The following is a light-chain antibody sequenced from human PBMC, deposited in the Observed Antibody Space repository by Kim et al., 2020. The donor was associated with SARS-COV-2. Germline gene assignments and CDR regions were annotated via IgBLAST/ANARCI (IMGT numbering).Light chain of an antibody. CDR2: ASS. Sequence: DIHLTQSPSFLSASVGDRVTITCRASQGISSYLAWYQQKPGKAPKLLIYASSTLQSGVPSRFSGSGSGTEFTLTISSLQPEDFATYYCQQLNSYPPFFGQGTRPEIK. CDR3: QQLNSYPPF. V-gene: IGKV1-9*01. CDR1: QGISSY. J-gene: IGKJ5*01.